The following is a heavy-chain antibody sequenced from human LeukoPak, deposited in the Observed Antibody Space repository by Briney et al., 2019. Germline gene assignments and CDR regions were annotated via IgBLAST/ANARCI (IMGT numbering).Heavy chain of an antibody. CDR3: ARDYWSSSWYSYYFDY. V-gene: IGHV3-48*04. CDR2: ISSSSSTI. CDR1: GFTFSSYS. Sequence: GGSLRLSCTASGFTFSSYSMNWVRQAPGKGLEWVSYISSSSSTIYYADSVKGRFTISRDNAKNSLYLQMNSLRAEDTAVYYCARDYWSSSWYSYYFDYWGQGTLVTVSS. D-gene: IGHD6-13*01. J-gene: IGHJ4*02.